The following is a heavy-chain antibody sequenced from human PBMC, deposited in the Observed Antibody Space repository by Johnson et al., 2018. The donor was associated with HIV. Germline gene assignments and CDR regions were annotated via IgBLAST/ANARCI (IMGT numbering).Heavy chain of an antibody. CDR1: GFTFSSYA. D-gene: IGHD5-12*01. CDR3: ARDRRLADASDV. J-gene: IGHJ3*01. V-gene: IGHV3-30*04. Sequence: QEQLVESGGGVVQPGRSLRLSCAASGFTFSSYAMHWVRQAPGKGLEWVAVISYDGSNKYYADSVQGRFTISRDNSKNTLYLQMNSLRAEDTAVYYCARDRRLADASDVWSQGTMVSVSS. CDR2: ISYDGSNK.